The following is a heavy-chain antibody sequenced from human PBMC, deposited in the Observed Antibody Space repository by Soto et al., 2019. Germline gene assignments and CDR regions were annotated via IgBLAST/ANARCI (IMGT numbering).Heavy chain of an antibody. V-gene: IGHV3-30-3*01. CDR1: GFTFSAYA. D-gene: IGHD2-15*01. J-gene: IGHJ4*02. Sequence: QPGGSLRLSCAASGFTFSAYAFHWVRQAPGKGLEWLSVISYDGRETHYADSVEGRFIISRDSSKKTAYLQMNSLRGDDTAVYFCATDPVAVVGSFIDSWGQGTLVTVSS. CDR3: ATDPVAVVGSFIDS. CDR2: ISYDGRET.